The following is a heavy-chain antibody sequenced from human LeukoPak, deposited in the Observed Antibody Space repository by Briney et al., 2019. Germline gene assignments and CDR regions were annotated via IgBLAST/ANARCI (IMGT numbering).Heavy chain of an antibody. V-gene: IGHV3-7*01. CDR1: GFTFSSYW. J-gene: IGHJ3*02. CDR3: ARIRAQDSSGYYLGDDAFDI. Sequence: PGGSLRHSCAASGFTFSSYWMSWVRQAPGKGLEWVANIKQDGSEKYYVDSLKGRFTISRDNAKNSLYLQMNSLRAEDTAVYYCARIRAQDSSGYYLGDDAFDIWGQGTMVTVSS. D-gene: IGHD3-22*01. CDR2: IKQDGSEK.